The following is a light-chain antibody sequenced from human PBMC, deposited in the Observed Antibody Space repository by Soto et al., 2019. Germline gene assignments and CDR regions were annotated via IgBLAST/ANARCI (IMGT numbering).Light chain of an antibody. CDR3: AAWDDSLSGYV. V-gene: IGLV1-47*01. Sequence: QSVLTQPPSASGTPGQKVTISCSGSSSNIESNYVYWYQHIPGTAPKLLIYRNSQRPSGVPDRFSGSKSGTSAALAISGLRSEDEADYYCAAWDDSLSGYVFGTGTKVTVL. J-gene: IGLJ1*01. CDR1: SSNIESNY. CDR2: RNS.